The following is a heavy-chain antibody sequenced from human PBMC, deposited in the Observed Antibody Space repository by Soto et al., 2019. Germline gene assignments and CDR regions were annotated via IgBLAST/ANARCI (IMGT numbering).Heavy chain of an antibody. J-gene: IGHJ6*02. CDR3: ARDLKYSSGSYYYYYGMDV. CDR1: GYTFTSYA. CDR2: INAGNGNT. Sequence: GASMKVSCKASGYTFTSYAMHWVRQAPGQRLEWMGWINAGNGNTKYSQKFQGRVTITRDTSASTAYMELSSLRSEDTAVYYCARDLKYSSGSYYYYYGMDVWGQGTTVTVSS. D-gene: IGHD6-19*01. V-gene: IGHV1-3*01.